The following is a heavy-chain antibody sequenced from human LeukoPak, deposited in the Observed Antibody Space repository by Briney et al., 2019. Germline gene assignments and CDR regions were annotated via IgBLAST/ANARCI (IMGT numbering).Heavy chain of an antibody. CDR1: GGSISSGGYY. J-gene: IGHJ4*02. D-gene: IGHD3-22*01. Sequence: SQTLSLTCTVSGGSISSGGYYWSWIRQHPGKGLEWIGYIYYSGSTYYNPSLKSRVTISEDTSKNQFSLKLSSVTAADTAVYYCASTDYDSSGLTHDYWGQGTLVTVSS. CDR2: IYYSGST. CDR3: ASTDYDSSGLTHDY. V-gene: IGHV4-31*03.